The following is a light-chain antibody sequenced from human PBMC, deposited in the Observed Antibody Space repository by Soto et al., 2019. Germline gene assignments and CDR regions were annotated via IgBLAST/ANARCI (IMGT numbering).Light chain of an antibody. V-gene: IGKV3-15*01. CDR1: QSISNN. J-gene: IGKJ4*01. Sequence: IVMTQSPATLSVSPGERATLSCRASQSISNNLAWYQKKRGQAPRLLIYDASTRAPGTPARFSGSGSGTDFTLTISSLQSEDFAIYYCQQYNNWPPLTFGGGTKVEI. CDR2: DAS. CDR3: QQYNNWPPLT.